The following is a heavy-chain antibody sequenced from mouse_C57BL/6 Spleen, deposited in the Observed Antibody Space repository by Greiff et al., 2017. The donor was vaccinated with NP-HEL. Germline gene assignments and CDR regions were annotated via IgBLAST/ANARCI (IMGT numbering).Heavy chain of an antibody. V-gene: IGHV3-6*01. D-gene: IGHD2-1*01. CDR1: GYSITSGYY. CDR2: ISYDGSN. CDR3: ARYGNDFDY. Sequence: EVQLQQSGPGLVKPSQSLSLTCSVTGYSITSGYYWNWIRQFPGNKLEWMGYISYDGSNNYNPSLKNRISITRDTSKNQFFLKLNSVTTEDTATYYCARYGNDFDYGGQGTTLTVSS. J-gene: IGHJ2*01.